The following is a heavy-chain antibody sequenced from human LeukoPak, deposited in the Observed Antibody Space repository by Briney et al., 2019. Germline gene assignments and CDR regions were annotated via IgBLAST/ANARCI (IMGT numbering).Heavy chain of an antibody. CDR3: AKGDFVAISHSWFDP. CDR2: ISGSGSST. Sequence: PGGSLRLSCAASGFTVSGKYMSWVRQAPGKGLEWVSGISGSGSSTYYADSVKGRFTISRDNSKNTLYLQMNSLRAEDTAVYYCAKGDFVAISHSWFDPWGQGTLVTVSS. J-gene: IGHJ5*02. V-gene: IGHV3-23*01. CDR1: GFTVSGKY. D-gene: IGHD2-15*01.